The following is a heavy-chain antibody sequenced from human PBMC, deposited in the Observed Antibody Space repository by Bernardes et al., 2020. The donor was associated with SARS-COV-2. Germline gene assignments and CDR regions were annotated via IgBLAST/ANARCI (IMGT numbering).Heavy chain of an antibody. CDR2: INLNSGDT. J-gene: IGHJ4*02. V-gene: IGHV1-2*02. Sequence: ASVKVSCKASGYSFTDYYMHWVRQAPGQGLEWMGWINLNSGDTNSAQKFQGRLTMTRDTSINTAYMELSRLRSDDTTIYYCARVGGNAWWYGFDYWGQGTLVTVSS. D-gene: IGHD2-15*01. CDR1: GYSFTDYY. CDR3: ARVGGNAWWYGFDY.